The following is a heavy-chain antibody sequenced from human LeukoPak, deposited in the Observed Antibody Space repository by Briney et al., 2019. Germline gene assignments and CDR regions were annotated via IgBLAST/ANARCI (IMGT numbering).Heavy chain of an antibody. J-gene: IGHJ5*02. D-gene: IGHD2/OR15-2a*01. CDR2: INPSGGST. V-gene: IGHV1-46*01. CDR3: ARDPNSSGFDP. CDR1: EYTFTGYY. Sequence: ASVKVSCEASEYTFTGYYMHWVRQAPGQGLEWMGIINPSGGSTSYAQKFQGRVTMTRDMSTSTVYMELSSLRSEDTAVYYCARDPNSSGFDPWGQGTLVTVSS.